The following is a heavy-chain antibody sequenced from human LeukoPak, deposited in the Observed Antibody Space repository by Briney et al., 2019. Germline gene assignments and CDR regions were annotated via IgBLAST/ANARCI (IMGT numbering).Heavy chain of an antibody. J-gene: IGHJ4*02. CDR1: GGSFSGYY. CDR2: INHSGST. Sequence: SETLSLTCAVYGGSFSGYYWSWIRQPPGKGLEWVGEINHSGSTNYNPSLKSRVTISVDTSKNQFSLKLSSVTAADTAVYYCASYYYDSSGLDYWGQGTLVTVSS. D-gene: IGHD3-22*01. CDR3: ASYYYDSSGLDY. V-gene: IGHV4-34*01.